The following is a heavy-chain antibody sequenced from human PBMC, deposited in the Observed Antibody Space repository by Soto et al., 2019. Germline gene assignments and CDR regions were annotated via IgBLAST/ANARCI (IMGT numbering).Heavy chain of an antibody. D-gene: IGHD6-6*01. V-gene: IGHV1-18*01. CDR2: ISAYNGNT. CDR1: GYTFTSYG. J-gene: IGHJ6*02. CDR3: ARLGSSTSPPQGVGDPHYYYYYGLDG. Sequence: QVQLVQSGAEVKKPGATVKVSCKASGYTFTSYGSSWVRQAPGQGLEWMGWISAYNGNTNYAQKLQGRVTMTTDTCASTAYMELSSRRSDATAVYYSARLGSSTSPPQGVGDPHYYYYYGLDGWGQGTTVTVSS.